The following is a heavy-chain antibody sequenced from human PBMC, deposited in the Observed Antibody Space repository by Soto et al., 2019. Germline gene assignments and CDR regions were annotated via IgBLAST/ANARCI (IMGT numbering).Heavy chain of an antibody. CDR1: GFTFSSYA. D-gene: IGHD3-16*01. CDR2: ITGSCGST. CDR3: AEDHGGYDGGLFDY. J-gene: IGHJ4*02. V-gene: IGHV3-23*01. Sequence: EVQLLESGGGLVQPGGSLRLSCAASGFTFSSYAMSWVRQAPGKALEWVSAITGSCGSTYYADSVNDRYTISRHNPKITLCLQVTRLGADDTAVYFGAEDHGGYDGGLFDYGGQGSLVTVAS.